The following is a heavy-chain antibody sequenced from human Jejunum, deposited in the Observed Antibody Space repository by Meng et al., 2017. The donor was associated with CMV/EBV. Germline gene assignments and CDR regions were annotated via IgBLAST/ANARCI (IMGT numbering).Heavy chain of an antibody. Sequence: QVRLVEAGGGLVKPGGSLRLSWAASGFTFSDYYMSWIRQAPGKGLEWISYISGSSSNTNYADSVKGRFTISRDNAKNSLYLQMNSLRAEDTAVYYCARGKAAGFPISYFDYWGQGTLVTVSS. CDR3: ARGKAAGFPISYFDY. CDR2: ISGSSSNT. D-gene: IGHD6-13*01. CDR1: GFTFSDYY. J-gene: IGHJ4*02. V-gene: IGHV3-11*05.